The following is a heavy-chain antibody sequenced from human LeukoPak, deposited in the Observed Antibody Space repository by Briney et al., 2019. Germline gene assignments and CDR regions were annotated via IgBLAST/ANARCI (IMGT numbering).Heavy chain of an antibody. D-gene: IGHD3-22*01. CDR3: ARDLDSSGYYRDAFGI. J-gene: IGHJ3*02. CDR2: INAGNGNT. V-gene: IGHV1-3*01. CDR1: GYTFTSYA. Sequence: GASVKVSCKASGYTFTSYAMHWVRQAPGQRLEWMGWINAGNGNTKYSQKFQGRVTITRDTSASTAYMELSSLRSEDTAVYYCARDLDSSGYYRDAFGIWGQGTMVNVSS.